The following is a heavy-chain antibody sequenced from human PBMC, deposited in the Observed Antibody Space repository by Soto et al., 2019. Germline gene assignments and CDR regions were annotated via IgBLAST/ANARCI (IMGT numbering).Heavy chain of an antibody. J-gene: IGHJ4*02. V-gene: IGHV3-48*02. CDR2: ISSSSYTI. CDR3: AREISLSAGGYFDY. CDR1: GFTFNTYN. D-gene: IGHD3-10*01. Sequence: GGSLRLSCTASGFTFNTYNMNWVRQAPGKGLEWVSYISSSSYTIKYADSVEGRFTVSRDNGKKSLYLQMNSLRDEDTAVYFCAREISLSAGGYFDYWGQGTLVTVSS.